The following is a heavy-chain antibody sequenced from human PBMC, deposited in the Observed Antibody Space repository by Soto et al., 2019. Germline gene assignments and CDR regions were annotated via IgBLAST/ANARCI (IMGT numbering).Heavy chain of an antibody. Sequence: GASVKVSCKASGYTFTNHAMHWVRQAPGQSLEWMGLINGGTGKTKHSQRFQGRVNITRDTSASTAYMELSSLRSEDTAVYYCARDTAMAREDIFDYWGQGTLVTFSS. D-gene: IGHD5-18*01. V-gene: IGHV1-3*01. CDR2: INGGTGKT. CDR3: ARDTAMAREDIFDY. CDR1: GYTFTNHA. J-gene: IGHJ4*02.